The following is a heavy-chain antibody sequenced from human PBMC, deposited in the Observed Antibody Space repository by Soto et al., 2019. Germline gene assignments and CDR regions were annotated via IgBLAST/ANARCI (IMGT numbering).Heavy chain of an antibody. CDR1: GYTFTSYG. CDR3: ARDRPLQDDFWSGANPLFDY. D-gene: IGHD3-3*01. V-gene: IGHV1-18*01. CDR2: ISAYNGNT. J-gene: IGHJ4*02. Sequence: QVQLVQSGAEVKKPGASVKVSCKASGYTFTSYGISWVRQAPGQGLEWMGWISAYNGNTNYAQKLQDRVTMTTDTSTSTAYMELRSLRSDDTAVYYCARDRPLQDDFWSGANPLFDYWGQGTLVTVSS.